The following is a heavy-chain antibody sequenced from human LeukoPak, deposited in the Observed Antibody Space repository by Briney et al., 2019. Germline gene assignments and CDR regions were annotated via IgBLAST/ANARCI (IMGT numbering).Heavy chain of an antibody. D-gene: IGHD6-6*01. J-gene: IGHJ4*02. CDR1: GDSISSYY. V-gene: IGHV4-4*07. CDR3: ARALAPSIAARPGDY. Sequence: SETLSLTCTVSGDSISSYYWSWIRQPAGKGLEWIGRIYTSGSTNYNPSLKSRVTISVDTSKNQFSLKLSSVTAADTAVYYCARALAPSIAARPGDYWGQGTLVTVSS. CDR2: IYTSGST.